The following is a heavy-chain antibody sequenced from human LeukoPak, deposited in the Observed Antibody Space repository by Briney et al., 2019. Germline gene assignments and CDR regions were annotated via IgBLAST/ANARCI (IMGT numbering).Heavy chain of an antibody. J-gene: IGHJ4*02. Sequence: ASVKVSCKASGYTFTSYGISWVRQAPGQGLEWMGWISAYNGNTNYAQKLQGRVTMTTDTSTSTAYMELRGLRSDDTAVYYCARDQDSYGYSDYWGQGTLVTVSS. CDR2: ISAYNGNT. CDR3: ARDQDSYGYSDY. V-gene: IGHV1-18*01. D-gene: IGHD5-18*01. CDR1: GYTFTSYG.